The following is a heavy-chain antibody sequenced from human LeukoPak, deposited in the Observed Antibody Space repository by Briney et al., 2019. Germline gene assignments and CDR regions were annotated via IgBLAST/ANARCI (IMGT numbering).Heavy chain of an antibody. Sequence: ASVKVSCKASGGTFSNYAISWVRQAPGQGLEWKGGIIPMFGTANYAQKFQGRLTIIADDSTSTAYMELSSLKSEDTAVYYCARRFGDFWSGFDYWGQGTLVAVSS. CDR3: ARRFGDFWSGFDY. D-gene: IGHD3-3*01. CDR1: GGTFSNYA. V-gene: IGHV1-69*01. J-gene: IGHJ4*02. CDR2: IIPMFGTA.